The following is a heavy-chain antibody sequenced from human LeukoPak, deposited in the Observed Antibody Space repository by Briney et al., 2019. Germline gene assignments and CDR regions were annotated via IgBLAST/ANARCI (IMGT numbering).Heavy chain of an antibody. CDR2: IYSGGST. CDR1: GFTVSTNF. D-gene: IGHD2-15*01. V-gene: IGHV3-66*01. Sequence: PGGSLRLSCAASGFTVSTNFLTWVRQAPEKGLEWVSFIYSGGSTYYADSVKGRFTISRDSSENTLYLQMNSLRAEDTAVYYCARYCSGGSCYDWGQETLVTVSS. J-gene: IGHJ4*02. CDR3: ARYCSGGSCYD.